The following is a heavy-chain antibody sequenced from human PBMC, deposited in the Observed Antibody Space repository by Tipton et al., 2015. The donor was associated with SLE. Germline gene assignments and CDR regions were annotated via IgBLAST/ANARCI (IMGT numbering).Heavy chain of an antibody. CDR2: IYTTGST. CDR1: GGSIRSYY. J-gene: IGHJ6*02. D-gene: IGHD2-2*01. Sequence: TLSLTCSVSGGSIRSYYWGWIRQPPGKGLGWIGYIYTTGSTNYNPSLKSRVTISLDTSKNQFALKLTSVTAADTAVYYCARVGCSNTNCLIRGWDVWGQGTTVTVSS. CDR3: ARVGCSNTNCLIRGWDV. V-gene: IGHV4-4*08.